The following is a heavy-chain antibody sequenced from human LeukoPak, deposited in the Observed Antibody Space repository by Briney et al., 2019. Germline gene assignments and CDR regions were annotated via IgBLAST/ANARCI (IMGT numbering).Heavy chain of an antibody. CDR2: IWYDGSNK. CDR1: GFTFSSYG. Sequence: GGSLRLSCAASGFTFSSYGMHWVPQAPGKGLEWVAVIWYDGSNKYYADSVKGRFTISRDNSKNTLYLQMNSLRAEDTAVYYSARDGIVGAAFDYWGQGTLVTVSS. J-gene: IGHJ4*02. CDR3: ARDGIVGAAFDY. V-gene: IGHV3-33*01. D-gene: IGHD1-26*01.